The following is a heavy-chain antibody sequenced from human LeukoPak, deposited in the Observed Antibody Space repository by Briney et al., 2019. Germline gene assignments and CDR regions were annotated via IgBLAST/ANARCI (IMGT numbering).Heavy chain of an antibody. V-gene: IGHV4-30-4*01. CDR2: IYHSGST. CDR3: ARGVRGRKWYYFDS. Sequence: QTLSLTCNVSGDSITNGDYYWTWIRQSPGEGLEWLGYIYHSGSTLYLPSLESRLSLSVDTSKNQFSLTLTSVTAADSAVFYCARGVRGRKWYYFDSWGRGTLVTVSS. J-gene: IGHJ4*02. CDR1: GDSITNGDYY. D-gene: IGHD2-15*01.